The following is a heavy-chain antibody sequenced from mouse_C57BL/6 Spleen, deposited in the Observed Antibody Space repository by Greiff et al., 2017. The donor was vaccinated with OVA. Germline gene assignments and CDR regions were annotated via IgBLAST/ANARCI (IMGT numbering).Heavy chain of an antibody. CDR2: IDPENGDT. D-gene: IGHD1-1*01. Sequence: LVESGAELVRPGASVKLSCTASGFNIQDDYMHWVKQRPEQGLEWIGWIDPENGDTEYASKFQGKATITADTSSNTAYLQLSSLTSEDTAVYYCTTYYGSSYAMDYWGQGTSVTVSS. J-gene: IGHJ4*01. CDR1: GFNIQDDY. CDR3: TTYYGSSYAMDY. V-gene: IGHV14-4*01.